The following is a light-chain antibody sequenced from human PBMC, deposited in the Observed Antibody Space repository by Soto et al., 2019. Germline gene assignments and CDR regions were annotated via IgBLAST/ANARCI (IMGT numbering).Light chain of an antibody. J-gene: IGKJ2*02. CDR3: QQYGSSPPST. V-gene: IGKV3-20*01. CDR2: GAS. Sequence: IGLTQSPGTLSLSPGERATLSCRASQSVSSSYLAWYQQKPGQAPRLLIYGASSRATGIPDRFSGSGSGTDFTLTISRLEPEDFAVYYCQQYGSSPPSTFGQGTKADIK. CDR1: QSVSSSY.